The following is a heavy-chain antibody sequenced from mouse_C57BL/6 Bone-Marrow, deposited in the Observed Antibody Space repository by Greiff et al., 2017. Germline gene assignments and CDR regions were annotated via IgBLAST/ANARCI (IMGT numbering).Heavy chain of an antibody. V-gene: IGHV7-1*01. CDR3: ARDAGNYGRYFDV. CDR1: GFTFSDFY. Sequence: EVMLVESGGGLVQSGRSLRLSCATSGFTFSDFYMEWVRKAPGKGLEWIAASRNKANEYTTEYSASVKGRFIVSRDTSQSILYLQMNALRAEDTAIYYCARDAGNYGRYFDVWGTGTTVTVSS. J-gene: IGHJ1*03. D-gene: IGHD1-1*02. CDR2: SRNKANEYTT.